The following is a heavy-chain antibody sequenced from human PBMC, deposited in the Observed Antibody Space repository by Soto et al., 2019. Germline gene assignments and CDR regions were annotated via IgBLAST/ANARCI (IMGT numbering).Heavy chain of an antibody. J-gene: IGHJ4*02. D-gene: IGHD6-25*01. CDR1: GYSFTSYW. CDR3: ARVDSSGCSEY. CDR2: IYPGDSDT. V-gene: IGHV5-51*01. Sequence: GESLKISCKGSGYSFTSYWIGWVRQMPGKGLECMGFIYPGDSDTTYSPSFQGHVAISADKYSSTAYLQWSSLKASDTAMYYCARVDSSGCSEYWGQGTLVTVSS.